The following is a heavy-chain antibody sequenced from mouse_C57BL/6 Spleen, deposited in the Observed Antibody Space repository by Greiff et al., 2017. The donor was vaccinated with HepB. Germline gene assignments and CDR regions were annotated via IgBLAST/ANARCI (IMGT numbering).Heavy chain of an antibody. V-gene: IGHV1-50*01. Sequence: VQLQQPGAELVKPGASVKLSCKASGYTFTSYWMQWVKQRPGQGLEWIGEIDPSDSYTNYNQKFKGKATLTVDTYSSTAYMQLSSLTSEDSAVYYCARRAMDYWGQGTSVTVSS. CDR2: IDPSDSYT. CDR1: GYTFTSYW. CDR3: ARRAMDY. J-gene: IGHJ4*01.